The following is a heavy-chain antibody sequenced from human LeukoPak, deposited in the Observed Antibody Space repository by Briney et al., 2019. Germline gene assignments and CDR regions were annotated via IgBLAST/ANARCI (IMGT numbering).Heavy chain of an antibody. D-gene: IGHD6-6*01. V-gene: IGHV3-74*01. CDR2: ISCDGSVT. J-gene: IGHJ4*01. CDR1: GFTLRNYW. Sequence: GGSLRLSCTASGFTLRNYWMHWVGQVQGKGLGWVSRISCDGSVTNYADSVPGRFTISRDNAKNILYLQINSLRSEDTAVYYCARYSSSSGGASYYLDYWGHGTLVTVSS. CDR3: ARYSSSSGGASYYLDY.